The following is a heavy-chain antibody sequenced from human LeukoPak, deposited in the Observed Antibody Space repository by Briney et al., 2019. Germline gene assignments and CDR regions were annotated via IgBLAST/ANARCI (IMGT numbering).Heavy chain of an antibody. J-gene: IGHJ3*02. D-gene: IGHD6-19*01. CDR3: TSPVAENAFDI. CDR1: GYSISSG. Sequence: ETLSLTCTVSGYSISSGYHWVRQASGKGLEWVGRIRSKANSYATAYAASVKGRFTISRDDSKNTAYLQMNSPKTEDTAVYYCTSPVAENAFDIWGQGTMVTVSS. CDR2: IRSKANSYAT. V-gene: IGHV3-73*01.